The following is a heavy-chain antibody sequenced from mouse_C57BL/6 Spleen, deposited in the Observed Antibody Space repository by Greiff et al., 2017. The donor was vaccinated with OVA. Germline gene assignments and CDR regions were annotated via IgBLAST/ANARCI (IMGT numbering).Heavy chain of an antibody. V-gene: IGHV2-2*01. J-gene: IGHJ1*03. CDR3: ARYGSSYGWYFDV. D-gene: IGHD1-1*01. Sequence: VQLQQSGPGLVQPSQSLSITCTVSGFSLTSYGVHWVRQSPGKGLEWLGVIWSGGSTDYNAAFISRLSISKDNSKSQVFFKMNSLQADDTAIYYCARYGSSYGWYFDVWGTGTTVTVSS. CDR1: GFSLTSYG. CDR2: IWSGGST.